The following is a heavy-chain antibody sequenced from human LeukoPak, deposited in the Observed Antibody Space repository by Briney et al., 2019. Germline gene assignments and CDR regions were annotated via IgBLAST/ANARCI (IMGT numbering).Heavy chain of an antibody. V-gene: IGHV1-18*01. CDR2: ISGDNGNT. Sequence: ASVKVSCKASGGTFSSYAISWVRQAPGQGLEWMGWISGDNGNTKYAPKLQDRVTLTTDTSTATAYMELRNLRSDDTAVYYCARRLSSGWFGDFWGQGTLVTVSS. J-gene: IGHJ4*02. CDR3: ARRLSSGWFGDF. D-gene: IGHD6-19*01. CDR1: GGTFSSYA.